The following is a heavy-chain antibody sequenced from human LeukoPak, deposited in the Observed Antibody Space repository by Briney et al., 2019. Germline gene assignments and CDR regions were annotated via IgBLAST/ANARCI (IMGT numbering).Heavy chain of an antibody. D-gene: IGHD1-26*01. J-gene: IGHJ3*02. CDR3: ARLRGSYTPLDI. V-gene: IGHV4-38-2*02. Sequence: SETLSLTCTVSGYSISSGYYWGWLRQPPGKGLEWIGSIYHSGSTYYNPSLKSRVTISVDTPKNQFSLKLSSVTAADTAVYYCARLRGSYTPLDIWGQGTMVTVSS. CDR2: IYHSGST. CDR1: GYSISSGYY.